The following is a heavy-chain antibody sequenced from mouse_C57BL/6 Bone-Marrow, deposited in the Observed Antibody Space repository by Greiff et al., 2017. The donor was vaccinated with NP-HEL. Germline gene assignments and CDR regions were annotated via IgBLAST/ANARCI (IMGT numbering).Heavy chain of an antibody. Sequence: QVQLKESGAELVRPGTSVKVSCKASGYAFTNYLIEWVKQRPGQGLEWIGVINPGSGGTNYNEKFKGKATLTADKSSSTAYMQLSSLTSEDSAVCFCARGDYYGSRRFAYWGQGTLVTVSA. D-gene: IGHD1-1*01. CDR2: INPGSGGT. CDR3: ARGDYYGSRRFAY. V-gene: IGHV1-54*01. CDR1: GYAFTNYL. J-gene: IGHJ3*01.